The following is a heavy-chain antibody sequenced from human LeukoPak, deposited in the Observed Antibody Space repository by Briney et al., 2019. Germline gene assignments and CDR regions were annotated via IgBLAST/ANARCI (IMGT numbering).Heavy chain of an antibody. V-gene: IGHV3-49*04. Sequence: GGSLRLSCTASGFTFGDYAMSWVRQARGKGLEWVGFIRSKAYGGTTEYAASVKGRFTISRDDSKSIAYLQMNSLKTEDTAVYYCTRKLDYWGQGTLVTVSS. CDR2: IRSKAYGGTT. J-gene: IGHJ4*02. CDR1: GFTFGDYA. CDR3: TRKLDY.